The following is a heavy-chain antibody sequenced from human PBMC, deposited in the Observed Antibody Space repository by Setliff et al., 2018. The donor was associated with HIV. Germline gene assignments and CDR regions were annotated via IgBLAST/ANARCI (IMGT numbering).Heavy chain of an antibody. CDR1: GGSISSGSNY. Sequence: SETLSLTCTVSGGSISSGSNYWSWIRQPAGKGLEWIGHIYTSGSTNYNPSLKSRVTISVDTSKNQFSLKLTSVTAADTAVYYCARSVIGYYYYGMDVWGQGTLVTVSS. V-gene: IGHV4-61*09. CDR2: IYTSGST. CDR3: ARSVIGYYYYGMDV. J-gene: IGHJ6*02. D-gene: IGHD3-10*01.